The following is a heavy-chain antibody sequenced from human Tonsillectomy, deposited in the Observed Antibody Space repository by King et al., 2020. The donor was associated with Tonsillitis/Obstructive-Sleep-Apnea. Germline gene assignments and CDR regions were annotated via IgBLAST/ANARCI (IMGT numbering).Heavy chain of an antibody. CDR1: GFTFDDYA. Sequence: QLVQSGGALVQPGRSLRLSCAASGFTFDDYAMHWVRQAPGKGLEWVSGISWNSGDIGYADSVKGRFTISRDNAKSSLYLQMNSLRAEDTALYYCAKDTGRFLTPYMDVWGKGTPVTVSS. V-gene: IGHV3-9*01. J-gene: IGHJ6*03. CDR3: AKDTGRFLTPYMDV. D-gene: IGHD3-3*01. CDR2: ISWNSGDI.